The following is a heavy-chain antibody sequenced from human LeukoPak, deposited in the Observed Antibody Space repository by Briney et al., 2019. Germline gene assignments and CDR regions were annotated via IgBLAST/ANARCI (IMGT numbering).Heavy chain of an antibody. CDR3: ARGTRYGSLSDYFDS. CDR2: VNNDASGK. J-gene: IGHJ4*02. V-gene: IGHV3-7*01. CDR1: GFTFSNNW. D-gene: IGHD3-10*01. Sequence: PGGSLRLSCAASGFTFSNNWMTWVRQAPGEGLVWVASVNNDASGKSYLDSVKGKFTISRDNAKTSLYLQMSSLRVEDTAVYYCARGTRYGSLSDYFDSWGQGTLVTVSA.